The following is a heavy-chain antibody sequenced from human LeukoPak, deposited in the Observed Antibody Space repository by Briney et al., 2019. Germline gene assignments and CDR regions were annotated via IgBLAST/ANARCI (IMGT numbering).Heavy chain of an antibody. V-gene: IGHV3-30-3*01. CDR1: GFTFSSYA. J-gene: IGHJ4*02. Sequence: GGSLRLSCAASGFTFSSYAMYWVRQAPGKGLEWVAVISYDGRNKYYAESVKGRFTISRDNSKNTLYLQMSSLRAEDTAVYYCARDWEHDILTGYYISGLEDWGQGTLVTVSS. CDR2: ISYDGRNK. D-gene: IGHD3-9*01. CDR3: ARDWEHDILTGYYISGLED.